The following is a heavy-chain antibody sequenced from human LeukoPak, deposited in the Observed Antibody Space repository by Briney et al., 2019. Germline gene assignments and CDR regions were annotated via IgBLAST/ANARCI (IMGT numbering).Heavy chain of an antibody. D-gene: IGHD6-13*01. CDR2: IYYSGST. CDR3: ARAGANGIEAAGSLRY. Sequence: SETLSLTCTVSGGSISSHYWSWIRQPPGKGLEWIGYIYYSGSTNYNASLQSRVTISVDTSKNQFSLNLSSVTAADTAVYYCARAGANGIEAAGSLRYWGQGTLVTVSS. CDR1: GGSISSHY. V-gene: IGHV4-59*11. J-gene: IGHJ4*02.